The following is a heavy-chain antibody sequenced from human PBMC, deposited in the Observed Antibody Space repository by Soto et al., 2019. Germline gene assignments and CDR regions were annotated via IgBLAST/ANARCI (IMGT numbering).Heavy chain of an antibody. D-gene: IGHD5-12*01. CDR1: GASVSSAEHY. Sequence: QVQLQESGPGLVKASQTLSLTCTLSGASVSSAEHYWSWIRQPPGKGLEWIGYTYYSGGSYYNASLQRRISIPVDTSQNQFSLKLTSVTTADTAVYYCARLSGYDPAGAADKWGPGILVSVSS. CDR2: TYYSGGS. CDR3: ARLSGYDPAGAADK. J-gene: IGHJ4*02. V-gene: IGHV4-30-4*01.